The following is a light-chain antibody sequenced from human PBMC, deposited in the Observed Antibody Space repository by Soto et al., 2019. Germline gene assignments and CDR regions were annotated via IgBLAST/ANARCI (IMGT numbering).Light chain of an antibody. Sequence: VVLTLSPGTLSLSPGKRVTLSCRSSQSIASSYIAWYQQKPGQPPRLLLYRTFNRATGIPDRFSGSASGTDSTLTISRLEPEDFVVYYCQQYGRSPTFGQGTKVDIK. CDR1: QSIASSY. CDR3: QQYGRSPT. J-gene: IGKJ1*01. V-gene: IGKV3-20*01. CDR2: RTF.